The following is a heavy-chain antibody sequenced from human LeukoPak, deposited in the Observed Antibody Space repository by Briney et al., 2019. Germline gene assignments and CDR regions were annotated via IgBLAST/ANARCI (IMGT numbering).Heavy chain of an antibody. Sequence: GGSLRLSCAASGITFSSYGMSWVRQAPGKGLEWVSSISSTGGTTYYADSVKGRFTISRDNSKNSLYLQMNSLTAADTAVYYCAKDRSIGTYYTFDHWGQGTLVTVSS. CDR2: ISSTGGTT. J-gene: IGHJ4*02. CDR3: AKDRSIGTYYTFDH. D-gene: IGHD1-26*01. V-gene: IGHV3-23*01. CDR1: GITFSSYG.